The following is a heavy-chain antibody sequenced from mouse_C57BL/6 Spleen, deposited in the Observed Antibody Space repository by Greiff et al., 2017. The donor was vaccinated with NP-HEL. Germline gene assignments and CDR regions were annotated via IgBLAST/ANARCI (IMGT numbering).Heavy chain of an antibody. CDR1: GFTFSSYA. D-gene: IGHD1-1*01. CDR3: AREGTVYYFDY. CDR2: ISDGGSYT. J-gene: IGHJ2*01. V-gene: IGHV5-4*01. Sequence: EVMLVESGGGLVKPGGSLKLSCAASGFTFSSYAMSWVRQTPEKRLEWVATISDGGSYTYYPDNVKGRFTISRDNAKNNLYLQMSHLKSEDTAMYYCAREGTVYYFDYWGQGTTLTVSS.